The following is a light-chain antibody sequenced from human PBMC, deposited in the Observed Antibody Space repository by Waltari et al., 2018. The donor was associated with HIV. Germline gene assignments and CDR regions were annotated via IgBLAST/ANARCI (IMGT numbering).Light chain of an antibody. CDR3: QQSYSTPVFT. V-gene: IGKV1-39*01. CDR1: QSISSY. CDR2: GAS. J-gene: IGKJ3*01. Sequence: DIQMPQSPSSLSASVGDRVTITCRASQSISSYLNWYQQKPGKAPKHLFYGASSLQSGYPSRFSGSGSGTDFTLTISSLQPEDFATYYCQQSYSTPVFTFGPGTKVDIK.